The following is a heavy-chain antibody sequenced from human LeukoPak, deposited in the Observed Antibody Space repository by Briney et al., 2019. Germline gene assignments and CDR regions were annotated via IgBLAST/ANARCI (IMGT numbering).Heavy chain of an antibody. D-gene: IGHD5-18*01. CDR3: AADQDTAMVKDEC. Sequence: SVKVSCKASGFTFTSSAVQWVRQARGQRLEWIGWIVVGSGNTNYAQKFQERVTITRDMSTSTAYMELSSLRSEDTAVYYRAADQDTAMVKDECWGQGTLVTVSS. CDR1: GFTFTSSA. V-gene: IGHV1-58*01. CDR2: IVVGSGNT. J-gene: IGHJ4*02.